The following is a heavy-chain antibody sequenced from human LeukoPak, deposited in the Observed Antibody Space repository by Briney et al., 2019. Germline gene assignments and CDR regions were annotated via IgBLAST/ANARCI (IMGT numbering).Heavy chain of an antibody. CDR1: GFTFSDYS. CDR3: ARSSGYPFFDY. J-gene: IGHJ4*02. CDR2: ITSTSDTI. Sequence: GGSLRLSCEGSGFTFSDYSMNWVRQAPGEGLEWPSYITSTSDTIYYADSVKGRFTSSRDNARNSVYLQMNSLRAEDTAVYYCARSSGYPFFDYWGQGTLVTVSS. V-gene: IGHV3-48*01. D-gene: IGHD3-22*01.